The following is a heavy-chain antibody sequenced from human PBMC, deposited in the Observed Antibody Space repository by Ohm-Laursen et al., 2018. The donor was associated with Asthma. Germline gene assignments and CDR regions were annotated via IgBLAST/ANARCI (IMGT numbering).Heavy chain of an antibody. D-gene: IGHD3-10*01. Sequence: SLRLSCAASGYSFSLYSIHWIRQAPGKGLQWVASISTASTFIYYADSVKGRFTISRDNSKNTLYLQMNSLRAEDTAVYYCAKDTLLWFGESRYLDYWGQGTLVTVSS. V-gene: IGHV3-21*04. CDR2: ISTASTFI. J-gene: IGHJ4*02. CDR3: AKDTLLWFGESRYLDY. CDR1: GYSFSLYS.